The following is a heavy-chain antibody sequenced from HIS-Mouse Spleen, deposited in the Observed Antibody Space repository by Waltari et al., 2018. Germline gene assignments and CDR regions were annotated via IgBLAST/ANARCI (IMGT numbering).Heavy chain of an antibody. CDR1: GGSISSSSYY. CDR2: IYYSGST. D-gene: IGHD1-26*01. J-gene: IGHJ4*02. V-gene: IGHV4-39*07. Sequence: QLQLQASGPGLVKPSETLSLTCTVSGGSISSSSYYWGWIRQPPGKGLEWIGSIYYSGSTYYNPSLKSRVTISVDTSKNQFSLKLSSVTAADTAVYYCARDFDGSYYYFDYWGQGTLVTVSS. CDR3: ARDFDGSYYYFDY.